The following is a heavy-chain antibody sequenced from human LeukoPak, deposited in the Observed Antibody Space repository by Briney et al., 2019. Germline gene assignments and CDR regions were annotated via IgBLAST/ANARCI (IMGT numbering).Heavy chain of an antibody. D-gene: IGHD4-23*01. Sequence: GGSLRLSCAASGFTFSSFAMTWVRQAPGKGLEWVSRIASDGSSTTYADSVKGRFSISRDNAKNTLYLQMNSLRVEDTAVYYCARGRPHGNDYWGQGTLVTVSS. CDR3: ARGRPHGNDY. CDR1: GFTFSSFA. CDR2: IASDGSST. J-gene: IGHJ4*02. V-gene: IGHV3-74*01.